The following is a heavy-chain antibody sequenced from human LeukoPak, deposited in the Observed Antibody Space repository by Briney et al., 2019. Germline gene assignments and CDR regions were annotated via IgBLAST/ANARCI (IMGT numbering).Heavy chain of an antibody. J-gene: IGHJ5*02. CDR2: ISGSGGST. CDR1: GFTFDDYA. V-gene: IGHV3-23*01. D-gene: IGHD3-22*01. Sequence: PGGSLRLSCAASGFTFDDYAMHWVRQAPGKGLEWVSGISGSGGSTYYADSVKGRFTISRDNSKNTLYLQMNSLRAEDTAVYYCAKDPVSDSSGYYHWGQGTLVTVSS. CDR3: AKDPVSDSSGYYH.